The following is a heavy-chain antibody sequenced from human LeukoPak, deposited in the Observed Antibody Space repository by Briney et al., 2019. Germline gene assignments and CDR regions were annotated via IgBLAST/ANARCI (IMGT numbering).Heavy chain of an antibody. Sequence: ASVKVSCKASGYTFTGYYMHWVRQAPGQGLEWMGWINPNSGGTNYAQKFQGRVTMTRDTSISTAYMELSRLRSDDTAVYYCARGPYSSSRNPSFDYWGQGTLVTVSS. CDR3: ARGPYSSSRNPSFDY. D-gene: IGHD6-13*01. J-gene: IGHJ4*02. V-gene: IGHV1-2*02. CDR2: INPNSGGT. CDR1: GYTFTGYY.